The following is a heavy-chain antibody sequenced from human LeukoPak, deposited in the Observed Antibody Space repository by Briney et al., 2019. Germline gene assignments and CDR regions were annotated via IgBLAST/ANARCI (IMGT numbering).Heavy chain of an antibody. CDR1: GLTFNNYN. CDR2: ISSDGSYI. Sequence: GGSLRLSCMSSGLTFNNYNMNWVRQAPGKGLEWVSLISSDGSYIYYADSVRGRFTISRDNAKNLLYLQMNSLRAEDTAVYYCARLFGSDGYWGQGTLVTVSS. CDR3: ARLFGSDGY. D-gene: IGHD2-21*01. J-gene: IGHJ4*02. V-gene: IGHV3-21*01.